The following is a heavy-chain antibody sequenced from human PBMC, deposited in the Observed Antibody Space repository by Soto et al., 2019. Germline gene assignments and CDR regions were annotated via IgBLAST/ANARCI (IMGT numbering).Heavy chain of an antibody. Sequence: PGGSLRLSCAASGFTFNNYAMGWVRQAPGKGLEWVSAITGSGGDTYYLDSVKGRFTISRDNSKNTLFLQVNSLRAEDTAIYYCAKLGSSAWSPHYYFDYWGQGTPVTVSS. CDR2: ITGSGGDT. J-gene: IGHJ4*02. D-gene: IGHD3-10*01. CDR1: GFTFNNYA. CDR3: AKLGSSAWSPHYYFDY. V-gene: IGHV3-23*01.